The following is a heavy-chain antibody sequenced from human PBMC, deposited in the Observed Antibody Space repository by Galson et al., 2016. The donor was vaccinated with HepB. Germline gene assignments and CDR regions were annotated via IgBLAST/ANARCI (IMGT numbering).Heavy chain of an antibody. D-gene: IGHD3-10*01. V-gene: IGHV3-33*03. CDR2: VSYDGTNR. Sequence: SLRLSCAASGFTFTDFGMHWARQAPGKGPAWVAVVSYDGTNRDYADSVKGRFTISRDDSKNTLYLQINSLRAEDTAVYYCAKVVGRFGSGGDAFDIWGQGTMVTVSS. CDR3: AKVVGRFGSGGDAFDI. CDR1: GFTFTDFG. J-gene: IGHJ3*02.